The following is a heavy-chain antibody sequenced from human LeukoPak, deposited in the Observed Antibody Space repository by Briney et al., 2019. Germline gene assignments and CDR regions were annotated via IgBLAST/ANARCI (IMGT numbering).Heavy chain of an antibody. Sequence: VGSLRLSCAASGFTFSSYSMNWVRQAPGKGLEWVSSISSSSSYIYYADSVKGRFTISRDNAKNSLYLQMNSLRAEDTAVYYCARALPSPLYSGSYADAFDIWGQGTMVTVSS. V-gene: IGHV3-21*01. CDR3: ARALPSPLYSGSYADAFDI. J-gene: IGHJ3*02. D-gene: IGHD1-26*01. CDR1: GFTFSSYS. CDR2: ISSSSSYI.